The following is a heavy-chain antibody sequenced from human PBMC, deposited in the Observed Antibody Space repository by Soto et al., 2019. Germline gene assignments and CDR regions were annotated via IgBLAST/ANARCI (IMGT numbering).Heavy chain of an antibody. V-gene: IGHV2-5*02. CDR1: GLSLTTNGLS. CDR2: IYWDDDK. CDR3: AHSSTDLNPAMDV. J-gene: IGHJ6*02. D-gene: IGHD3-3*01. Sequence: QITLKESGPTLVKPTQTLTLTCAFSGLSLTTNGLSVGWVRPPPGKAMEWLALIYWDDDKRYSTSLKSRLTITRDTSKDPVVLTMTTVDPVDTGTYFCAHSSTDLNPAMDVWGQGTTVSVSS.